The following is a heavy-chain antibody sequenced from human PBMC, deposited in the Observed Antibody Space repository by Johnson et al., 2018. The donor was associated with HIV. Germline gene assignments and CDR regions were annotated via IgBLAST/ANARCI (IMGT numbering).Heavy chain of an antibody. CDR3: AREWDLLGSAFDI. D-gene: IGHD1-26*01. CDR2: ISGSGGST. Sequence: MLLVESGGGLVQPGGSLRLSCAASGFTFSSYAMSWVRQAPGKGLEWVSAISGSGGSTYYADSVKGRFTISRDNSKNTLYLQMNSLRAEDTAVYYCAREWDLLGSAFDIWGQGTMVTVSS. V-gene: IGHV3-23*04. J-gene: IGHJ3*02. CDR1: GFTFSSYA.